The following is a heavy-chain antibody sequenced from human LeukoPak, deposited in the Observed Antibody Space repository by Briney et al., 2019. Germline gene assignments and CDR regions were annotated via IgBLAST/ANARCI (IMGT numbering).Heavy chain of an antibody. CDR2: IYHSEST. J-gene: IGHJ4*02. Sequence: SETLSLTCAVSGGSISSSNWWSWVRQPPGKGLEWIGEIYHSESTNYNPSLKSRVTISVDKSKNQVSLKLSSVTAADTAIYYCARSPNYYGSGSYYSVWGQGTLVTVSS. CDR1: GGSISSSNW. CDR3: ARSPNYYGSGSYYSV. V-gene: IGHV4-4*02. D-gene: IGHD3-10*01.